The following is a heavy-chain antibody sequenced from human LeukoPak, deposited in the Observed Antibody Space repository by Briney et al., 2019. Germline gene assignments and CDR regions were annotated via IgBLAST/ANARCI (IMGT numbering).Heavy chain of an antibody. CDR1: GGSFSGYY. CDR3: ARGHRVGATTMGFIP. J-gene: IGHJ4*02. D-gene: IGHD1-26*01. Sequence: SETLSLTCAVYGGSFSGYYWSWIRQPPGKGLEWIGEINHSGSTNYNPSLKSRVTISVDTSKNQFSLKLSSVTAADTAVYYCARGHRVGATTMGFIPWDQGTLVTVSS. CDR2: INHSGST. V-gene: IGHV4-34*01.